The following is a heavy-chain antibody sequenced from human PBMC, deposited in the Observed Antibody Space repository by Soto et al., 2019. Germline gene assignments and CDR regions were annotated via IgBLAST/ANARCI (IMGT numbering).Heavy chain of an antibody. D-gene: IGHD2-21*02. CDR3: AREEGDHGIFGFDY. Sequence: QVQLQESGPGLVKPSQTLSLTCTVSGGSISSGDYYWSWIRQPPGKGLEWIGYIYYSGSTYYNPSLKSRVTISVDSSKNQYSLKLSSVTAADTALYYCAREEGDHGIFGFDYWGQGTLVTVSS. CDR1: GGSISSGDYY. CDR2: IYYSGST. J-gene: IGHJ4*02. V-gene: IGHV4-30-4*01.